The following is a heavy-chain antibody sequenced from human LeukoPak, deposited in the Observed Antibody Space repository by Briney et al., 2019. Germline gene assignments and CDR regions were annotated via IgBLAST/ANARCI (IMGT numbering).Heavy chain of an antibody. CDR3: AKRVVGAPRYFDI. CDR1: GFTFSSYA. Sequence: GGSLRLSCAASGFTFSSYAMIWVRQAPGKGLEWVSAISGSGGSTYYADSVKGRFTISRDNSKNTLYLQMNSLRAEDTAVYYCAKRVVGAPRYFDIWGQGTMVTVSS. J-gene: IGHJ3*02. D-gene: IGHD1-26*01. V-gene: IGHV3-23*01. CDR2: ISGSGGST.